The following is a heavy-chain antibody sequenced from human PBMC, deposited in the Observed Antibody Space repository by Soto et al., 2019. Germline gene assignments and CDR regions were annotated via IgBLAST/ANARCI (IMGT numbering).Heavy chain of an antibody. CDR2: ISPYTGNT. CDR3: GMVDNYVTPTPQDV. CDR1: GYIFVNYG. V-gene: IGHV1-18*01. J-gene: IGHJ6*02. D-gene: IGHD3-16*01. Sequence: QVQLVQSGDEVKKPGASVKVSCKASGYIFVNYGIAWVRQAPGQGLEWMGWISPYTGNTHSATKVQGRLTMTTDTSTGTAYMDLGSLTSDDTAVYYCGMVDNYVTPTPQDVWGQGTTVTVSS.